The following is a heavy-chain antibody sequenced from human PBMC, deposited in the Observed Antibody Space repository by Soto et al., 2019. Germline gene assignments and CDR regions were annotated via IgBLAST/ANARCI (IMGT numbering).Heavy chain of an antibody. D-gene: IGHD5-12*01. CDR3: ARDRSRGYGRFDY. Sequence: SETLSLTCTVSGDSISSGTYYWSWIRQHPGKGLEWIGYIYCGGSTYNNPSLKGRPTISVDTSKNQFSLKVTSVTAADTAVYFCARDRSRGYGRFDYWGQGTLVTVSS. J-gene: IGHJ4*02. V-gene: IGHV4-31*03. CDR1: GDSISSGTYY. CDR2: IYCGGST.